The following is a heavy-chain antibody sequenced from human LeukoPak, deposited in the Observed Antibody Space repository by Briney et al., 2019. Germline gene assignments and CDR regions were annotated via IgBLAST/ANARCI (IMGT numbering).Heavy chain of an antibody. CDR2: IWSDGTNK. CDR1: GFTFSRFA. D-gene: IGHD4-11*01. CDR3: AKDAQRGFDYSNSLEY. V-gene: IGHV3-33*06. Sequence: GGSLTLSCVASGFTFSRFAFHWVRQAPGKGLEWVAVIWSDGTNKYYGDSVKGRFVVYRDDAQKTVYLQMNSLRAEDTAVYYCAKDAQRGFDYSNSLEYWGQGSLVTVSA. J-gene: IGHJ4*02.